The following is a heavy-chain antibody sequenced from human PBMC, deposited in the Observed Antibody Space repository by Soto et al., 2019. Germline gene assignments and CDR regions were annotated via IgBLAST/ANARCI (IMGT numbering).Heavy chain of an antibody. D-gene: IGHD3-22*01. Sequence: PGGSLRLSCAASGFTFSSYGMHWVRQAPGKGLEWVAVISYDGSNKYYADSVKGRFTISRDNSKNTLYLQMNSLRAEDTAVYYCAKDQGNYYDSTQYSYYYYGMDVWGQGTTVTVS. CDR1: GFTFSSYG. CDR2: ISYDGSNK. CDR3: AKDQGNYYDSTQYSYYYYGMDV. J-gene: IGHJ6*02. V-gene: IGHV3-30*18.